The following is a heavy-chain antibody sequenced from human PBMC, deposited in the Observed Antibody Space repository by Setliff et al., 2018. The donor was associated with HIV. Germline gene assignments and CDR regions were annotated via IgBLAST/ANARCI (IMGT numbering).Heavy chain of an antibody. CDR3: TRELNGHTSSHYYFGLDV. CDR2: IGTGGDT. V-gene: IGHV3-13*01. D-gene: IGHD6-6*01. CDR1: GFAFSDYD. Sequence: GSLRLSCATSGFAFSDYDFHWVRQVTGEGLEWVSAIGTGGDTYYADSVKGRFTISRENAKNSLYLQMNNVRAGDTAEYYCTRELNGHTSSHYYFGLDVWGQGTTVTVSS. J-gene: IGHJ6*02.